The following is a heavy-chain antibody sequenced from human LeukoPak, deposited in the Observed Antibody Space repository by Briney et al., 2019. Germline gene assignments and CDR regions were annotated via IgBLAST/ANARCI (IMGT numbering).Heavy chain of an antibody. J-gene: IGHJ6*02. V-gene: IGHV4-34*01. Sequence: PSETLSLTCAVYGGSFSGYYWSWLRQPPGKGLEWIGEINHSGSTNYNRSLKSRVTISVDTSKNQFSLKLSSVTAADTAVYYCARLGGEGYDFWSGYFQSYYYYYGMDVWGQGTTVTVSS. CDR3: ARLGGEGYDFWSGYFQSYYYYYGMDV. CDR1: GGSFSGYY. D-gene: IGHD3-3*01. CDR2: INHSGST.